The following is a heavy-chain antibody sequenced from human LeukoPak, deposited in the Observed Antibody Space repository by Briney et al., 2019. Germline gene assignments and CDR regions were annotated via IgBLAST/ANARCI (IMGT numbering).Heavy chain of an antibody. CDR1: GYSFTDYD. J-gene: IGHJ4*02. CDR2: IDPNSGGT. D-gene: IGHD2-8*01. V-gene: IGHV1-2*02. CDR3: ARDNMVSGSTWYYFDY. Sequence: GASVKVFCKASGYSFTDYDMHWVRQAPGQGLEWMGRIDPNSGGTDYAPQFQGRVTMTRDTSISRLYMELTRLTSDDTAVYYCARDNMVSGSTWYYFDYWGQGTLVTVSS.